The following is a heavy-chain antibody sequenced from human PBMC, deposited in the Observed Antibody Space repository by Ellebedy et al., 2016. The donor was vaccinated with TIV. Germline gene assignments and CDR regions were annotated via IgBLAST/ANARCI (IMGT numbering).Heavy chain of an antibody. Sequence: SETLSLXXAVYGESFSGYYWSWIRQPPGKGLEWIGEINHSGSTNYNPSLKSRVTISVDTSKNQFSLKLSSVTAADTAVYYCARGGPHGYWGQGTLVTVSS. V-gene: IGHV4-34*01. CDR3: ARGGPHGY. CDR2: INHSGST. CDR1: GESFSGYY. J-gene: IGHJ4*02.